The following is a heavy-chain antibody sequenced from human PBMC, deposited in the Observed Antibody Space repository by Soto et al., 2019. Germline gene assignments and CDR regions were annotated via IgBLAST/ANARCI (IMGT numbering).Heavy chain of an antibody. Sequence: SETLSLTCTVSGGSISSGDYYWSWIRQPPGKGLEWIGYIYYSGSTYYNPSLKGRVTISVDTSKNQFSLKLSSVTAADTAVYYCARESAPDYYGMDVWGQGTTVTVSS. V-gene: IGHV4-30-4*01. CDR3: ARESAPDYYGMDV. CDR1: GGSISSGDYY. CDR2: IYYSGST. D-gene: IGHD6-13*01. J-gene: IGHJ6*02.